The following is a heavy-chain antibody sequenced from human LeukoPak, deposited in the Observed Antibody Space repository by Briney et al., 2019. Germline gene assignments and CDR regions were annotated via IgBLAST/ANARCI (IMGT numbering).Heavy chain of an antibody. Sequence: SETLSLTCTVSGYSISNGYYWGWIRQPPGKGLEWIGSIYHSGSTYYNPSLKSRVTISVDTSKNQFSLKVNSVTAADTAVYYCARGLDGYYPFDYWGQGTLVTVSS. V-gene: IGHV4-38-2*02. CDR2: IYHSGST. CDR3: ARGLDGYYPFDY. D-gene: IGHD5-24*01. J-gene: IGHJ4*02. CDR1: GYSISNGYY.